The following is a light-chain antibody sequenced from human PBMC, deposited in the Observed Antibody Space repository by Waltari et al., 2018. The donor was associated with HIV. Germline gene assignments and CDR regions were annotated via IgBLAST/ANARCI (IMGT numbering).Light chain of an antibody. CDR3: GAWDDSLRGVV. V-gene: IGLV1-47*01. CDR1: TSNIGRND. Sequence: SVLTQPPSASGTPGQGVTISCSGSTSNIGRNDVFWYQHLPGAAPKLRIHRNDQRPSGVPNRFSGARSGASASRAIRGLRSEDEADYYCGAWDDSLRGVVFGGGTKVAAL. CDR2: RND. J-gene: IGLJ2*01.